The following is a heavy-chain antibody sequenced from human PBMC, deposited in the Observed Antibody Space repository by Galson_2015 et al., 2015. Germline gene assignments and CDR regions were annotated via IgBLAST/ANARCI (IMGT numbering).Heavy chain of an antibody. Sequence: SLRLSCAASGFTFSTYGMHWVRQAPGKGLEWVSYISGRSSTMYYADSVKGRFTISRDSVKNSLYLQMNSLRDEDTAVYYCARDPSHFYDSSGYENWFDPWGQGTLVTVSP. CDR2: ISGRSSTM. D-gene: IGHD3-22*01. CDR3: ARDPSHFYDSSGYENWFDP. V-gene: IGHV3-48*02. J-gene: IGHJ5*02. CDR1: GFTFSTYG.